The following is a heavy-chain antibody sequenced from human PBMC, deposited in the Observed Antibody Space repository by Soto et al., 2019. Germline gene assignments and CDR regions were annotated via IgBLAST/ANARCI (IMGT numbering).Heavy chain of an antibody. J-gene: IGHJ6*02. V-gene: IGHV3-23*01. CDR3: AKSVVAALRYYYGMDV. CDR1: VFTFSRYA. Sequence: PWWSLRLSCSASVFTFSRYAMSWFRQAPGKGLEWVSAISGSGGSTYYADSVKGRFTISRDNSKNTLYLQMNSLRAEDTAVYYCAKSVVAALRYYYGMDVWGQGTTVTVSS. CDR2: ISGSGGST. D-gene: IGHD2-15*01.